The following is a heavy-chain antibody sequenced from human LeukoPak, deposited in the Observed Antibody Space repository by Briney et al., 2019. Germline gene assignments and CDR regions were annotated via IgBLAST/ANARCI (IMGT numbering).Heavy chain of an antibody. CDR3: ASARIPGYSSSWPHNFDY. Sequence: SETLSLTCTVSGGSISSYYWSWIRQPPGKGLEWIGYIYYSGSTNYNPSLKSRVTISVDTSKNQFSLKLSSVTAADTAVYYCASARIPGYSSSWPHNFDYWGQGTLVTVSS. CDR2: IYYSGST. D-gene: IGHD6-13*01. V-gene: IGHV4-59*01. J-gene: IGHJ4*02. CDR1: GGSISSYY.